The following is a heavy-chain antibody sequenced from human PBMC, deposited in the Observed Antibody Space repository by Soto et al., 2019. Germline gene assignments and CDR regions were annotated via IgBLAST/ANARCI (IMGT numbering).Heavy chain of an antibody. D-gene: IGHD2-2*03. J-gene: IGHJ6*02. CDR2: ISSSSSYT. CDR3: ARDLLDPYYYGMDV. CDR1: GFTFSDYY. V-gene: IGHV3-11*06. Sequence: AGGSLRLSCAASGFTFSDYYMSWIRQAPGKGLEWVSYISSSSSYTNYADSVKGRFTISRDNAKNSLYLQMNSLRAEDTAVYYCARDLLDPYYYGMDVWGQGTTVTVSS.